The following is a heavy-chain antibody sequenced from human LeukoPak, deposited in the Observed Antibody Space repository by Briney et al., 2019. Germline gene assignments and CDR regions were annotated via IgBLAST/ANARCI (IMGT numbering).Heavy chain of an antibody. CDR1: GGSIGWDY. V-gene: IGHV4-4*07. CDR2: IYKSGST. Sequence: PSETLSLTCTVSGGSIGWDYWSWIRQSAGKGLEWIGRIYKSGSTNYNPSLKSRLSISVDTSRNQFSLALTSVPAADTAVYYCATSVGTYGSKNGFDVWGQGTMVTVSS. D-gene: IGHD1-14*01. CDR3: ATSVGTYGSKNGFDV. J-gene: IGHJ3*01.